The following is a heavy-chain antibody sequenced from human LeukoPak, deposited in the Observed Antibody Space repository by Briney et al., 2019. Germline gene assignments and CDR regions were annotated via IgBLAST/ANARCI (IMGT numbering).Heavy chain of an antibody. Sequence: SETLSLTCTVSGGSISSYYWSWIRQPAGNGLEWIGRIYTSGSTNYNPSLKSRVTMSVDTSKNQFSLKLSSVTAADTAVYYCAASAYCGGDCYLPFGYWGQGTLVTVSS. CDR3: AASAYCGGDCYLPFGY. CDR2: IYTSGST. D-gene: IGHD2-21*02. CDR1: GGSISSYY. V-gene: IGHV4-4*07. J-gene: IGHJ4*02.